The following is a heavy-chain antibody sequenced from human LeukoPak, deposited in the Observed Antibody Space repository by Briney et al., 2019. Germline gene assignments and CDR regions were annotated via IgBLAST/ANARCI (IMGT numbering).Heavy chain of an antibody. D-gene: IGHD3-22*01. CDR1: GGSISSSSYY. J-gene: IGHJ4*02. CDR3: ARYVYDSSGYYYYFDN. CDR2: IYYSGST. V-gene: IGHV4-39*07. Sequence: PSETLSLTCTVSGGSISSSSYYWGWIRQPPGKGLEWIGSIYYSGSTDYNPSLKSRVTISVDTSKNQFSLKLSSVTAADTAVYYCARYVYDSSGYYYYFDNWGQGTLVSVSS.